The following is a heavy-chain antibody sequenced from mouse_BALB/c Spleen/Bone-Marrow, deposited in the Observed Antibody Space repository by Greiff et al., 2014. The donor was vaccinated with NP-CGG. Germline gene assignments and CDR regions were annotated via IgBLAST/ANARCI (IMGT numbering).Heavy chain of an antibody. V-gene: IGHV2-9*02. CDR1: GFSLTSYG. J-gene: IGHJ2*01. D-gene: IGHD1-2*01. Sequence: VQVVESGPGLVAPSQSLSITCTVSGFSLTSYGVHWVRQPPGKGLEWPGVIWAGGSTNYNSTLMSRLTISKDNSKSQVFLKMNSLQTDDTAMYYCARYYYGFLDYWGQGTTLTVSS. CDR3: ARYYYGFLDY. CDR2: IWAGGST.